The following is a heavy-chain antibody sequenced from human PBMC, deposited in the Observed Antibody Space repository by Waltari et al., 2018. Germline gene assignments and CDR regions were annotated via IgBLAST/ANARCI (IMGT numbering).Heavy chain of an antibody. D-gene: IGHD3-16*01. CDR2: SNREGSST. Sequence: EVQLVESGGGLVQPGGSLRLSCAASGFTFSSYWMHWVRQPPGKGLVWVSHSNREGSSTNYADSVKGRFTISRDNAKNTLYLQMNSLGAEDTAVYYCAREGGDGGFDYWGQGTLVTVSS. CDR3: AREGGDGGFDY. V-gene: IGHV3-74*01. J-gene: IGHJ4*02. CDR1: GFTFSSYW.